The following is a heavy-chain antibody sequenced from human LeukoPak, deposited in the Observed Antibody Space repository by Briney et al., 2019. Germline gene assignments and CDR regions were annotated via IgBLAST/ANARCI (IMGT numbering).Heavy chain of an antibody. CDR2: ISGSGGST. CDR3: AKKVAGTSYYFDY. CDR1: GFTFSSYA. D-gene: IGHD6-19*01. V-gene: IGHV3-23*01. J-gene: IGHJ4*02. Sequence: GGSLRLSCAASGFTFSSYAMSWVRQAPGKGLEWVPAISGSGGSTYYADSVKGRFTISRDNSKNTLYLQMNSLRAEDTAVYYCAKKVAGTSYYFDYWGQGTLVTVSS.